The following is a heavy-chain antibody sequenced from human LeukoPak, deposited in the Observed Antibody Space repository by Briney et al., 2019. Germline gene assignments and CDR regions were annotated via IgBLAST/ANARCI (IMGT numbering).Heavy chain of an antibody. J-gene: IGHJ4*02. V-gene: IGHV3-64*01. D-gene: IGHD5-24*01. CDR2: ISSNGGST. Sequence: GGSLRLSCAASGFTFSSYAMHWVRQAPGKGLEYVSAISSNGGSTYYANSVKGRFTISRDNSKNTLYLQMGSLRAEDMAVYYCARDRVEMATGRVDYWGRGTLVTVSS. CDR1: GFTFSSYA. CDR3: ARDRVEMATGRVDY.